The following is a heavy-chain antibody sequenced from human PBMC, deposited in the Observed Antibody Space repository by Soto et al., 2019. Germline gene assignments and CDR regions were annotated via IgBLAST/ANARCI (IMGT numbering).Heavy chain of an antibody. V-gene: IGHV1-2*02. CDR2: FNPNSGDT. CDR1: GYTFSAYS. Sequence: ASVKVSCKASGYTFSAYSMHWVRQAPGQGLEWMGWFNPNSGDTIYAQKFQGRVTLTRDTSISTAYMELYSLTSDDTAVYYCAREASTVISLDYWGQGTLVTVSS. J-gene: IGHJ4*02. CDR3: AREASTVISLDY. D-gene: IGHD2-21*01.